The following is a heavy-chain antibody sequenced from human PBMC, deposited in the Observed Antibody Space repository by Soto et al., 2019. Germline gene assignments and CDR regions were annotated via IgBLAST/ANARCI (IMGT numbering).Heavy chain of an antibody. D-gene: IGHD6-6*01. J-gene: IGHJ6*02. CDR3: ARAEQLVLRYYYGMDV. Sequence: QVQLVQSGAEVKKPGSSVKVSCKASGGTFSSYAISWVRQAPGQGLEWMGGIIPIFGTANYAQKFQGRVTITADESTSTAYRELSSLRSEDTAVYYCARAEQLVLRYYYGMDVWGQGTTVTVSS. CDR2: IIPIFGTA. V-gene: IGHV1-69*01. CDR1: GGTFSSYA.